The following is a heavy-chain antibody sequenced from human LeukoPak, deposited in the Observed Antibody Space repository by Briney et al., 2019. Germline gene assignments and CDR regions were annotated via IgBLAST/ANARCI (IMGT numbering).Heavy chain of an antibody. CDR2: INLSGST. CDR1: GGSFSGYY. Sequence: SETLSLTCAVYGGSFSGYYWSWIRQPPGKGLEWIGEINLSGSTNYNPSLKSRVTISVDTSKNQFSLKLSSVTAADTAVYYCARGKRIAARYYYGMDVWGQGTTVTVSS. J-gene: IGHJ6*02. D-gene: IGHD6-6*01. V-gene: IGHV4-34*01. CDR3: ARGKRIAARYYYGMDV.